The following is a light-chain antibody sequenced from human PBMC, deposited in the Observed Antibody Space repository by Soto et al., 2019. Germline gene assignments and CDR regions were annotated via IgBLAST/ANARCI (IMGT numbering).Light chain of an antibody. CDR1: SGHSSYA. J-gene: IGLJ2*01. Sequence: QAVVTQSPSASASLGASVKLTCTLSSGHSSYAIAWHLQQPEKGPRYLMKLNSDGSHSKGDGIPDRFSGSSSGAERYLTISSLQSEDEADYYCQTWGTGIQVFGGGTKLTVL. V-gene: IGLV4-69*01. CDR3: QTWGTGIQV. CDR2: LNSDGSH.